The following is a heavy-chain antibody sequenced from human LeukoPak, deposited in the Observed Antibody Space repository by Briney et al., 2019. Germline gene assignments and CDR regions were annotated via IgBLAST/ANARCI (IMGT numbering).Heavy chain of an antibody. CDR2: IRSKANSYAT. V-gene: IGHV3-73*01. CDR3: TRHSGVGAKEGRYYYMDV. J-gene: IGHJ6*03. Sequence: GGSLRLSCAASGFTFSGSAMHWVRQASGKGLEWVGRIRSKANSYATAYAASVKGRFTISRDDSKNTAYLQMNSLKTEDTAVYYCTRHSGVGAKEGRYYYMDVWGKGTTVTVSS. D-gene: IGHD1-26*01. CDR1: GFTFSGSA.